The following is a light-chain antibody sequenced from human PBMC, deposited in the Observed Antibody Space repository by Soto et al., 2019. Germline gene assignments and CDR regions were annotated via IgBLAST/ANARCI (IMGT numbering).Light chain of an antibody. V-gene: IGKV1-33*01. CDR3: QQYDSVFT. CDR1: QDITNY. J-gene: IGKJ5*01. CDR2: GAS. Sequence: DIQMTPSPSSLSASVGDRVTMTCQASQDITNYLNWYQQKPGKAPNLLIYGASNLETGVPSRFSGSGSGTDFTFTISSLQAEDIGTYFCQQYDSVFTFGQGTRLEI.